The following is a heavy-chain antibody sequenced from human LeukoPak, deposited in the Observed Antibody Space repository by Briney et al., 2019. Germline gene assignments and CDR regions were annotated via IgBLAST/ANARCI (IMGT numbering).Heavy chain of an antibody. J-gene: IGHJ4*02. CDR1: GFTFSSYS. D-gene: IGHD4-17*01. CDR2: ISSSSSYI. V-gene: IGHV3-21*01. Sequence: GGSLRLSCAASGFTFSSYSMNWVRQAPGKGLEWVSSISSSSSYIYCADSVKGRFTISRDNAKNSLYLQMNSLRAEDTAVYYCAREGPYGDYFDYWGQGTLVTVSS. CDR3: AREGPYGDYFDY.